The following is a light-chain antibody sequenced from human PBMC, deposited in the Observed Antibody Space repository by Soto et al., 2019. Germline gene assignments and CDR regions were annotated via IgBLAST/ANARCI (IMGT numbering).Light chain of an antibody. CDR3: QRYGSSLPFN. J-gene: IGKJ2*01. CDR2: GAS. Sequence: EIVLTQSPGTLSLSPGERATLSCRASQRVSSSYLAWYQQKPGQAPRLLIYGASSRASGIPDRFSGSGSGTDFTLTISRLEPEVFSVYFCQRYGSSLPFNFVQGTKVDI. CDR1: QRVSSSY. V-gene: IGKV3-20*01.